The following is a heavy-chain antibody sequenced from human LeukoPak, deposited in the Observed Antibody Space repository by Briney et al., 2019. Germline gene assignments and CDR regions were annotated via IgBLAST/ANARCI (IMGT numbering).Heavy chain of an antibody. D-gene: IGHD3-10*01. J-gene: IGHJ3*02. V-gene: IGHV1-46*01. CDR3: ARDRDTMVRGVRGAFDI. Sequence: ALVKVSCKASGYTFTSYYMHWVRQAPGQGLEWMGIINPSGGSTSYAQKFQGRVTMTRDTSTSTVYMELSSLRSEDTAVYYCARDRDTMVRGVRGAFDIWGQGTMVTVSS. CDR2: INPSGGST. CDR1: GYTFTSYY.